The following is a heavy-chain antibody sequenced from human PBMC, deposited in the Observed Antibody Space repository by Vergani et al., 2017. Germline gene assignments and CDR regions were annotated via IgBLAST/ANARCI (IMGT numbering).Heavy chain of an antibody. Sequence: QVQLQQWGAGLLKPSETLSLTCAVYGGSFSGYYWSWIRQPPGKGLEWFGEINHSGSTNYNPSLKSRVTISVDTSKNQFSLKLSSVTAADTAVYYCARGNKDTYMGKDYYYYMDFWGKGTTVTVSS. J-gene: IGHJ6*03. CDR1: GGSFSGYY. V-gene: IGHV4-34*01. D-gene: IGHD5-18*01. CDR2: INHSGST. CDR3: ARGNKDTYMGKDYYYYMDF.